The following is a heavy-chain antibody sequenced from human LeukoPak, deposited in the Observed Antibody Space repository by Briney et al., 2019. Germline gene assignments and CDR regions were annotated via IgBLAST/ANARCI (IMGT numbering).Heavy chain of an antibody. CDR1: GFTFRNYG. V-gene: IGHV3-64D*09. CDR3: VKDLYSYSFDY. D-gene: IGHD2-8*01. Sequence: PGGSLRLSSSASGFTFRNYGMHWVRQAPGKGLEYVSTISSYGGSTYYADLVKGRFTISRDNSKNTLYLQMSSLRVEDTAVYYCVKDLYSYSFDYWGQGTLVTVSS. CDR2: ISSYGGST. J-gene: IGHJ4*02.